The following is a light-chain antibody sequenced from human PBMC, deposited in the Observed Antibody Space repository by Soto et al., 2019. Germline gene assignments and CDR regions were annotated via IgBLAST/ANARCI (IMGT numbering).Light chain of an antibody. CDR3: QKYNSAPT. Sequence: DIQMTQSPSSLSASVADRVTITCRASQGISNYLAWYQQKPGKVPKLLIYAASTLQSGVPSRFSGSGSGTDFTLTISSLQPEDVATYYCQKYNSAPTFGPGTKVDIK. J-gene: IGKJ3*01. V-gene: IGKV1-27*01. CDR2: AAS. CDR1: QGISNY.